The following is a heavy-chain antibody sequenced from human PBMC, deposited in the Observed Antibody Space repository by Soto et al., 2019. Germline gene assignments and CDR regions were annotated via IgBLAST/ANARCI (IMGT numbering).Heavy chain of an antibody. D-gene: IGHD1-26*01. Sequence: QVQLVQSGAEVKKPGSSLRVSCETSGGTSTIYTITWVRQARGQGLQWMGRIVPMLRTTNYTPDFQGRLTMTADTSTGTAHMELSSLTSEDTAVYYCATEKYGAGRVGVFDWGQGTLVSVSS. CDR3: ATEKYGAGRVGVFD. J-gene: IGHJ4*02. CDR1: GGTSTIYT. CDR2: IVPMLRTT. V-gene: IGHV1-69*08.